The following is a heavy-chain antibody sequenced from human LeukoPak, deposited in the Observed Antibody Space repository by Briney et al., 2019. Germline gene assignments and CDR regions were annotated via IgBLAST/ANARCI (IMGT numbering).Heavy chain of an antibody. V-gene: IGHV3-33*01. CDR3: ARDVVVTAIPDAFDI. CDR2: IWYDGSNK. D-gene: IGHD2-21*02. CDR1: GFTFISYG. J-gene: IGHJ3*02. Sequence: GGCLRLSCAASGFTFISYGMHWGRQAPGKGLEWGSVIWYDGSNKYYADSVKGRFTISRDNSKNTLYLQMNSLRAEDSAVYYCARDVVVTAIPDAFDIWGQGTMVTVSS.